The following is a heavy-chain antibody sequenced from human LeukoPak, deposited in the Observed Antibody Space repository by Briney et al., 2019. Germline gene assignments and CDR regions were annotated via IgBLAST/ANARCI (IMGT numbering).Heavy chain of an antibody. Sequence: GGSLRLSCAASGFTFSSYAMHWVRQAPGKGLEYVSTISSNGDSTYYADSVKGRFIISRDNSKNSLSLQMSSLRPEDTAVYYCVKSASSFGANWFDPWGQGTLVTVSS. CDR2: ISSNGDST. V-gene: IGHV3-64D*09. J-gene: IGHJ5*02. CDR3: VKSASSFGANWFDP. D-gene: IGHD3-3*01. CDR1: GFTFSSYA.